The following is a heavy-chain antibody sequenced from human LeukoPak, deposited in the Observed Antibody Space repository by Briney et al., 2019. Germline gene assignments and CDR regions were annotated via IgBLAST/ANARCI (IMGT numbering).Heavy chain of an antibody. V-gene: IGHV5-10-1*01. J-gene: IGHJ4*02. Sequence: VESLPISCKGSGYSFTSYWISWVRQMPGKGLEWMGRIDPSDSYTDYSPSFQGHVTISADKSISTAYLQWSSLKASDTAMYYCASTYYYDSSGYYYPADWGQGTLVTVSS. CDR3: ASTYYYDSSGYYYPAD. CDR2: IDPSDSYT. CDR1: GYSFTSYW. D-gene: IGHD3-22*01.